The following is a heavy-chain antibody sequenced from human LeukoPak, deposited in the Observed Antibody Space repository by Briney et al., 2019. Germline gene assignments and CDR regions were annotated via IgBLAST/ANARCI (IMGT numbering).Heavy chain of an antibody. CDR1: GFIFSIYW. V-gene: IGHV3-33*08. D-gene: IGHD1-1*01. Sequence: TGGSLRLSCAASGFIFSIYWMSWVRQAPGKGLEWVAVIWYDGSNKYYADSVKGRFTISRDNSKNTLYLQMNSLRAEDTAVYYCARDLGTSLRGYFDYWGQGTLVTVSS. CDR2: IWYDGSNK. J-gene: IGHJ4*02. CDR3: ARDLGTSLRGYFDY.